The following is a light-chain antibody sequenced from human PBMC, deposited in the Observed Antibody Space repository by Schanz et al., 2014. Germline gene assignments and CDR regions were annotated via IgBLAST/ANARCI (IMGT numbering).Light chain of an antibody. Sequence: QSVLTQPPSASGSPGQSVTISCTGTSSDVGAYNYVSWYQQHPGKAPKLIISDVTRRPSGVPDRFSGSKSGNTASLTVSGLQAEDEADYYCCSYVAHHWLFGVGTKLTVL. J-gene: IGLJ3*02. V-gene: IGLV2-8*01. CDR3: CSYVAHHWL. CDR1: SSDVGAYNY. CDR2: DVT.